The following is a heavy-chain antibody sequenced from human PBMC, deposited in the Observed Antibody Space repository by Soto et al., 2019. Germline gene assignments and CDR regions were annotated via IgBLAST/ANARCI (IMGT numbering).Heavy chain of an antibody. D-gene: IGHD2-15*01. CDR1: GYSFTNYI. CDR2: ISPYNGNT. V-gene: IGHV1-18*01. J-gene: IGHJ2*01. CDR3: ARESQTWWVHKDFAL. Sequence: QVQLVQSGADVKKPGASVKVSCKASGYSFTNYIITWVRQAPGQGLEWMGWISPYNGNTDYAQNLLGRVTMTTDTYTSTVYMELSSLTSDDTAVYYCARESQTWWVHKDFALWGRGTLVTVSS.